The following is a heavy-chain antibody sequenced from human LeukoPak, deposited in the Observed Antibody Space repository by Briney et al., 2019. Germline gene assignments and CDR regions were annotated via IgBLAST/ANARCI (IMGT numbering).Heavy chain of an antibody. J-gene: IGHJ4*02. V-gene: IGHV4-4*07. Sequence: PSQTLSLTCTVSGGSISSYYWSWIRQPAGKGLEWIGRIYTSGSTNYNPSLKSRVTMSVDTSKNQFSLKLSSVTAADTAVYYCASRGIMITFGGVSYYFDYWGQGTLVTVSS. CDR2: IYTSGST. D-gene: IGHD3-16*01. CDR1: GGSISSYY. CDR3: ASRGIMITFGGVSYYFDY.